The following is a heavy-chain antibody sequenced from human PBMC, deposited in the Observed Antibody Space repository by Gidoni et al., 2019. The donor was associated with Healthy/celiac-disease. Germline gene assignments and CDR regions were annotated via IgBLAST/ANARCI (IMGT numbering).Heavy chain of an antibody. Sequence: EVQLLESGGGLVQPGGSLRLSCAASGFTFSSYALSWVRQAPGKGLEWVSASSGSGGSTYYADSVKGRFTISRDNSKNTLYLQMNSLRAEDTAVYYCAEQKPEMAYYDFWSGYYLAYWGQGTLVTVSS. CDR3: AEQKPEMAYYDFWSGYYLAY. V-gene: IGHV3-23*01. D-gene: IGHD3-3*01. CDR2: SSGSGGST. J-gene: IGHJ4*02. CDR1: GFTFSSYA.